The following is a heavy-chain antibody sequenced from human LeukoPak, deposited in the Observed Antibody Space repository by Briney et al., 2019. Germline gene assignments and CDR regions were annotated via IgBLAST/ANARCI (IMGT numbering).Heavy chain of an antibody. CDR3: ASGASLGSSSYYFDY. CDR1: GFTFSSYG. Sequence: GGSLRLSCAASGFTFSSYGMSWVRQAPGKGLEWVSAISGSGGSTYYADSVKGRFTISRDNAKNSLYLQMNSLRAEDTAVYYCASGASLGSSSYYFDYWGQGTLVTVSS. J-gene: IGHJ4*02. CDR2: ISGSGGST. V-gene: IGHV3-23*01. D-gene: IGHD6-6*01.